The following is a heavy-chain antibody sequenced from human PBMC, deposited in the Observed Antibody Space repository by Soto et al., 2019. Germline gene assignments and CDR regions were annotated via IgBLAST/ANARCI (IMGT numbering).Heavy chain of an antibody. V-gene: IGHV3-30*18. CDR3: AKDLFSSSSHDALDI. CDR2: ISYDGSNK. CDR1: GFTFSSYG. D-gene: IGHD3-10*02. Sequence: PGGSLRLSCAASGFTFSSYGMHWVRQAPGKGLEWVAVISYDGSNKYYADSVKGRFTISRDNSKNTLYLQMNSLRAEDTAVYYCAKDLFSSSSHDALDIWGQGTVVTVSS. J-gene: IGHJ3*02.